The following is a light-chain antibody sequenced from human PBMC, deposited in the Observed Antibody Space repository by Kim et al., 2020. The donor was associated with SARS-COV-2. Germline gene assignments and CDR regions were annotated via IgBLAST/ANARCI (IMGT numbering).Light chain of an antibody. CDR1: NSKIENNV. V-gene: IGLV1-47*01. CDR3: AAWDDSLNGHWV. Sequence: QRDTISGSGSNSKIENNVVNWYQHSPGAAPKRLIYRNNQRPSDVPARFAGSKSGTSASLAIRGLRSDDEADYYCAAWDDSLNGHWVFGGGTQLTVL. J-gene: IGLJ3*02. CDR2: RNN.